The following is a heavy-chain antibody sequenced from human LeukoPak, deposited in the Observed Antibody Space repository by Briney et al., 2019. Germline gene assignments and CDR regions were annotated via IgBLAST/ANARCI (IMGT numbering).Heavy chain of an antibody. CDR3: ARTWLGYYGMGV. Sequence: SQTLSLTCTVSGGSISSGSYYWSWIRQPAGKGLEWIGRIYTSGSTNYNPSLKSRVTISVDTSKNQFSLKLSSVTAADTAVYYCARTWLGYYGMGVWGQGTTVTVSS. V-gene: IGHV4-61*02. CDR1: GGSISSGSYY. D-gene: IGHD3-10*01. J-gene: IGHJ6*02. CDR2: IYTSGST.